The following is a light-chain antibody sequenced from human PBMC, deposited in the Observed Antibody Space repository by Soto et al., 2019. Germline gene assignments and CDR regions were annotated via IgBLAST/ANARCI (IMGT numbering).Light chain of an antibody. CDR2: DAS. V-gene: IGKV1-33*01. CDR1: QDISNY. Sequence: DIQMTQSPSSLSASVGDRVTITCQASQDISNYLNWYQQKTGKAPKLLIYDASNLETGVPSRFSGSGSGTDFTFTISSLQPEDIATYYCQQYDNLPPFTFGPGPKVDIK. J-gene: IGKJ3*01. CDR3: QQYDNLPPFT.